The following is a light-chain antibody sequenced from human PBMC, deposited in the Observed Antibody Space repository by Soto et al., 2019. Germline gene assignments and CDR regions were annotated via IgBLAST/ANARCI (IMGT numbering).Light chain of an antibody. J-gene: IGKJ1*01. CDR2: DAS. CDR3: QQYETFSGT. Sequence: DIQMTQSPSSLSASVGDRVTITCRASQSISTYLNWYQQKPGKAPKLLIYDASALPRGVPSRFSGSGSGTKFTLTIASLQPEDFATYYCQQYETFSGTFGPGTKVEI. V-gene: IGKV1-39*01. CDR1: QSISTY.